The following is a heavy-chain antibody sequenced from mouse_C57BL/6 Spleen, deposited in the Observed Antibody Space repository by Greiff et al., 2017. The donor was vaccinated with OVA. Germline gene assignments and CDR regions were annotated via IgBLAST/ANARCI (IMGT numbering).Heavy chain of an antibody. D-gene: IGHD2-4*01. CDR2: ISSGSSTI. V-gene: IGHV5-17*01. CDR3: ARIYYDYGAY. Sequence: DVMLVESGGGLVKPGGSLKLSCAASGFTFSDYGMHWVRQAPEKGLEWVAYISSGSSTIYYADTVKGRFTISRDNAKNTLFLQMTSLRSEDTAMYYCARIYYDYGAYWGQGTLVTVSA. CDR1: GFTFSDYG. J-gene: IGHJ3*01.